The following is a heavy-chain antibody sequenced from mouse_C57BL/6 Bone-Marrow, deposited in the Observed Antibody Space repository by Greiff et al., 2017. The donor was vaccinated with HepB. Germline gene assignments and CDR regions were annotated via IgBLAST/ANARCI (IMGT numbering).Heavy chain of an antibody. CDR3: ARDGSSYAMDY. J-gene: IGHJ4*01. CDR1: GFTFSDFY. CDR2: SRNKANDYTT. V-gene: IGHV7-1*01. D-gene: IGHD1-1*01. Sequence: EVQGVESGGGLVQSGRSLRLSCATSGFTFSDFYMEWVRQAPGKGLEWIAASRNKANDYTTEYSASVKGRFIVSRDTSQSILYLQMNALRAEDTAIYYCARDGSSYAMDYWGKGTSVTVFS.